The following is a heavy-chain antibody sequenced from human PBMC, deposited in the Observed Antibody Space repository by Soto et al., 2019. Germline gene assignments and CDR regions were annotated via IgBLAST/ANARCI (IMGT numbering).Heavy chain of an antibody. Sequence: EVQLVESGGGLVQPGESLRLSCAASGFTFSSYWMHWVRQAPGKGLVWVSRINSDGSSTSYAGSGKGRFTISRDNAKNTLYLQMNSLRAEDTAVYYCVRTSLVVAAATREDYCGQGTLVTVSS. CDR3: VRTSLVVAAATREDY. J-gene: IGHJ4*02. D-gene: IGHD2-15*01. CDR2: INSDGSST. CDR1: GFTFSSYW. V-gene: IGHV3-74*01.